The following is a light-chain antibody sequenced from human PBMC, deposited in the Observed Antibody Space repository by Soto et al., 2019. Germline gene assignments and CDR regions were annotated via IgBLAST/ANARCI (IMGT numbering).Light chain of an antibody. V-gene: IGLV2-14*01. J-gene: IGLJ1*01. CDR2: EVS. CDR3: SSYTSSSTPYV. Sequence: QSALTQPASVSGSPGQSITISCTGTSSDVGGYKYVSWYQQHPGKAPKLMIYEVSNRPSGVSNRFSGSKSGNTASLTISGLQAEDEADYSCSSYTSSSTPYVFGTGTKVTVL. CDR1: SSDVGGYKY.